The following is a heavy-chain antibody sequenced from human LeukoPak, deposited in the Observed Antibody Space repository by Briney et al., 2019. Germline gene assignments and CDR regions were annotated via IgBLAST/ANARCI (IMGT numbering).Heavy chain of an antibody. V-gene: IGHV3-23*01. CDR3: AKARTFYDFLTGYLDFDF. CDR2: TSSSGSNT. D-gene: IGHD3-9*01. Sequence: PGGSLRLSCAASGFAFSSYAMSWGRQAPGKGLEWVSATSSSGSNTNYPDSVKGRFTISRDNSKNTLFLQMSSLSADDTAVYYCAKARTFYDFLTGYLDFDFWGQGTLVTVSS. CDR1: GFAFSSYA. J-gene: IGHJ4*02.